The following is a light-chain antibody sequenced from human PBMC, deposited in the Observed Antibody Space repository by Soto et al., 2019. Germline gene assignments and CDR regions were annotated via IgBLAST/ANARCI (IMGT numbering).Light chain of an antibody. CDR1: QGINSY. J-gene: IGKJ2*01. CDR3: QQLHTYPHT. V-gene: IGKV1-9*01. Sequence: IQLTQSPSSLSASVGDRVTMTCRASQGINSYLAWYQQKPGKAPKLLIYAASTMESGVPSRFSGSGFGTDFTLTISRLQPEDFATYYCQQLHTYPHTFGQGTKLEIK. CDR2: AAS.